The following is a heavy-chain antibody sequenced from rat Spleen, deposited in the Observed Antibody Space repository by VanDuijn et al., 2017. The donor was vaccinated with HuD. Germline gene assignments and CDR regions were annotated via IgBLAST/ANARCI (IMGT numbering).Heavy chain of an antibody. CDR2: ISTGGGNT. Sequence: EVQLVESGGGLVQPGRSLKLSCAASGFTYSNYVMAWVRQAPTKGLEWVASISTGGGNTYYRDSVKGRFTISRDNAKSTLYLQMNSLRSEDTATYYCARQTSRSSYIYVGYYFDYWGQGVMVTVSS. D-gene: IGHD1-2*01. V-gene: IGHV5-25*01. J-gene: IGHJ2*01. CDR1: GFTYSNYV. CDR3: ARQTSRSSYIYVGYYFDY.